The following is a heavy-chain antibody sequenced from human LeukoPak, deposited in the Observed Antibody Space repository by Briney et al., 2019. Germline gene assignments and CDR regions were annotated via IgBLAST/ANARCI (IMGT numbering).Heavy chain of an antibody. J-gene: IGHJ4*02. CDR1: GFTFSSYA. V-gene: IGHV3-30*04. Sequence: GGSLRLSCAASGFTFSSYAMHWVRQAPGKGLEWVAVISYDGSNKYYADSVKGRFTISRDNSKNTLYLQMNSLRAEDTAVYYCARSGEYSSSWSDYWGQGTLVTVSS. CDR2: ISYDGSNK. D-gene: IGHD6-13*01. CDR3: ARSGEYSSSWSDY.